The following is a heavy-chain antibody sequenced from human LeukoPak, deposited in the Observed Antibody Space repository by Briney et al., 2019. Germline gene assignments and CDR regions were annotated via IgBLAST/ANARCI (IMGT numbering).Heavy chain of an antibody. CDR3: ARDGGYGADKDAFDI. CDR2: IKHDGRDK. V-gene: IGHV3-7*01. D-gene: IGHD4-17*01. Sequence: GGSLRLSCAASGFTFDNYWMSWVRQAPGKGLEWVANIKHDGRDKYYLDSVKGRFTLSRDNAKNSLYLQMNSLRAEDTAVYYCARDGGYGADKDAFDIWGQGTMVTVSS. J-gene: IGHJ3*02. CDR1: GFTFDNYW.